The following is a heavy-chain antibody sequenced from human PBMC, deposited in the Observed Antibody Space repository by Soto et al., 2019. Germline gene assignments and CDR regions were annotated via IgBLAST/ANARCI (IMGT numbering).Heavy chain of an antibody. J-gene: IGHJ4*02. CDR2: INAGNGNT. CDR3: ARAAFCSGGSCYNFDY. Sequence: ASVKVSCKASGYTFTSYAMHWVRQAPGQRLEWMGWINAGNGNTKYSQKFQGRVTITRDTSASTAYMELSSLRSEDTAVYYCARAAFCSGGSCYNFDYWGQGTLVTVSS. D-gene: IGHD2-15*01. V-gene: IGHV1-3*01. CDR1: GYTFTSYA.